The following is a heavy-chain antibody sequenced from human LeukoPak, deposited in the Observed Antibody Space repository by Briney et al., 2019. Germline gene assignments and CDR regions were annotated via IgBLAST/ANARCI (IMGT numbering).Heavy chain of an antibody. D-gene: IGHD3-3*01. V-gene: IGHV3-21*01. Sequence: GGSLRLSCAASGFTFSSYSMNWVRQAPGKGLEWVSSISSSSSFIYYADSVRDRFTISRDNAKNSLSLQMNSLRAEDTAVYYCARDYDFWSGVDVWGKGTTVTISS. CDR1: GFTFSSYS. J-gene: IGHJ6*04. CDR2: ISSSSSFI. CDR3: ARDYDFWSGVDV.